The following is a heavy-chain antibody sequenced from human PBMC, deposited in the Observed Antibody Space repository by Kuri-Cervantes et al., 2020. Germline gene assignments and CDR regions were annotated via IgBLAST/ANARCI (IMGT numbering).Heavy chain of an antibody. D-gene: IGHD3-22*01. V-gene: IGHV3-9*01. Sequence: GGSLRLSCAASGFTFDDYAMHWVRQAPGKGLEWVSGISWNSGSIGYADSVKGRFTISRDNAKNSLYLQMNSLRAEDAAVYYCASDQYYYDSSGFTPWGQGTLVTVSS. J-gene: IGHJ5*02. CDR2: ISWNSGSI. CDR3: ASDQYYYDSSGFTP. CDR1: GFTFDDYA.